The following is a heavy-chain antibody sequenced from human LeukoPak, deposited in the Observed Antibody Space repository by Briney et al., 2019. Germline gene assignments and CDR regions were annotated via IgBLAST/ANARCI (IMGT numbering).Heavy chain of an antibody. CDR2: IKQDGSEK. D-gene: IGHD3-3*01. Sequence: VGSLRLSRAASGFTFSTYWMSWVRQAPGKGLEWVANIKQDGSEKYYVDSVKGRFTISRDNAKNSLYLQMNTLRPEDTAVYYCARERQNKDFWSGGDYWGQGTLVTVSS. J-gene: IGHJ4*02. V-gene: IGHV3-7*01. CDR3: ARERQNKDFWSGGDY. CDR1: GFTFSTYW.